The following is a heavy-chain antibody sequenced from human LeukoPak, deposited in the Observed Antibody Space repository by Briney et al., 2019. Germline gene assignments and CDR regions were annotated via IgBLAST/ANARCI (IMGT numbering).Heavy chain of an antibody. J-gene: IGHJ4*02. CDR1: GGSISSYY. CDR3: ARQYCSSTICYGGIWDY. CDR2: IYTSGST. D-gene: IGHD2-2*01. V-gene: IGHV4-4*07. Sequence: SETLSLTCTVSGGSISSYYWSWIRQPAGKGLEWIGRIYTSGSTNYNPSLKSRVTMSVDTSKNQFSLKLSSVTAADTAVYYCARQYCSSTICYGGIWDYWGQGTLVTVSS.